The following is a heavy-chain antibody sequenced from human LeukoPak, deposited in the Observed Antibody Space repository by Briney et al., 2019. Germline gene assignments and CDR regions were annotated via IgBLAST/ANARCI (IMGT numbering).Heavy chain of an antibody. CDR2: IYYSGIT. J-gene: IGHJ4*02. V-gene: IGHV4-59*01. CDR1: GGSIKTYY. Sequence: SETLSLTCSVSGGSIKTYYRNWLRQPPGKGLEWIANIYYSGITSYNPSLRSRVTMSVDTSTNQVSLNLNSVTAADTAVYYCAASGGYSSSWSLWGQGTLVTVSS. D-gene: IGHD6-13*01. CDR3: AASGGYSSSWSL.